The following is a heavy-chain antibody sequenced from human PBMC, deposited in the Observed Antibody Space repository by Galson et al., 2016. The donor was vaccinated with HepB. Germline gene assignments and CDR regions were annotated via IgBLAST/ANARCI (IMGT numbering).Heavy chain of an antibody. CDR3: ARVHYDYGSPSCIDS. Sequence: ETLSLTCTVSGGSMSTYYWSWIRQPPGKGLEWIAFIYYSGNTNYNPSLKSRVTISVDTSKNQFSLNLSSVTTADTAVYYCARVHYDYGSPSCIDSWGRGILVTVS. J-gene: IGHJ5*01. D-gene: IGHD3-10*01. CDR2: IYYSGNT. CDR1: GGSMSTYY. V-gene: IGHV4-59*01.